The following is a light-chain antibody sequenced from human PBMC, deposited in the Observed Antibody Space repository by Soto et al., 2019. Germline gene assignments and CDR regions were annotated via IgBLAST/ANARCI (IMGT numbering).Light chain of an antibody. J-gene: IGKJ2*01. V-gene: IGKV1-39*01. CDR3: QQSYSTPPYT. Sequence: DIQMTQSPSSLSASVGDRVTVTCRASQSISSYLNWYQQKPGKAPKLLIYAASSLQSGVPSRFSGCGSGTDFTLTISSLQPEDFATYYCQQSYSTPPYTFGQWTKLEIK. CDR1: QSISSY. CDR2: AAS.